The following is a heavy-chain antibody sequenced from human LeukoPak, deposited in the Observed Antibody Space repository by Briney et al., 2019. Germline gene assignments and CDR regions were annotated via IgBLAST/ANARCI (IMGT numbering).Heavy chain of an antibody. V-gene: IGHV3-53*04. Sequence: GGSLRLSCAASGFTFNYAWMTWVRQAPGKGLEWVSTIYSGGTTYYADSVMGRFTISRHNSRNTLYLQMNSLRAEDTAVYYCARVDTVMAYYFDLWGQGTLVTVSS. D-gene: IGHD5-18*01. CDR1: GFTFNYAW. CDR3: ARVDTVMAYYFDL. J-gene: IGHJ4*02. CDR2: IYSGGTT.